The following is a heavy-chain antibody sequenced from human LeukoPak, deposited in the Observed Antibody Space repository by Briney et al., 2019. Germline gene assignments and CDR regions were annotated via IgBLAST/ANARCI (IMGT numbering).Heavy chain of an antibody. CDR2: INPNSGGT. Sequence: GASVKVSCKASGYTFTGYYLHWVRQAPGQGLEWMGWINPNSGGTNYAQKFQGRVTMTRDTSISTAYLELSRLRSDDTAAYYCARENQLLPDYWGQGTLVTVSS. V-gene: IGHV1-2*02. J-gene: IGHJ4*02. D-gene: IGHD2-2*01. CDR1: GYTFTGYY. CDR3: ARENQLLPDY.